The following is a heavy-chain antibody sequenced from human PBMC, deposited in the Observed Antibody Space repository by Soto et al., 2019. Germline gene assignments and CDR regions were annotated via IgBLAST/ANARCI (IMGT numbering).Heavy chain of an antibody. V-gene: IGHV4-31*03. CDR1: GDSITSGVYF. J-gene: IGHJ4*02. D-gene: IGHD3-16*01. Sequence: SETLSLTCTVSGDSITSGVYFWSWIRQHPVKGLEWIGYIYHSGSTYYKPSLRGRVSMSVDTSKSQFSLELTSVTVADTAVYYCARAPTGEWGQGTLATVSS. CDR3: ARAPTGE. CDR2: IYHSGST.